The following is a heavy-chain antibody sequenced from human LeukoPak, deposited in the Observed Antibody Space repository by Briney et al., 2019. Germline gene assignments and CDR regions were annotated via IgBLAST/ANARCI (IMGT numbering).Heavy chain of an antibody. CDR2: ISSSSYI. CDR1: GFTFSSYS. J-gene: IGHJ4*02. V-gene: IGHV3-21*01. Sequence: PGGSLRLSCAASGFTFSSYSMNWVRQAPGKGLEWVSSISSSSYIYYADSVKGRFTISRDNAKNSLYLQMNSLRAEDTAVYYCARDRSPDYDSSGYPFDYWGQGTLVTVSS. CDR3: ARDRSPDYDSSGYPFDY. D-gene: IGHD3-22*01.